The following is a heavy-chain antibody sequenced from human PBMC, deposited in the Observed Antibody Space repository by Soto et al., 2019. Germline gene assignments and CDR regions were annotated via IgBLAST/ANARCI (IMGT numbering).Heavy chain of an antibody. J-gene: IGHJ6*02. CDR2: IIPVFGII. V-gene: IGHV1-69*01. CDR3: AGGRIVVAGSSAYYSMDV. CDR1: GGNPSNSA. Sequence: QVHLLLQSGAEVKKPGSSVKVACKASGGNPSNSAISWVRQAPGQGLEWMGGIIPVFGIISHALNFHGRVTITADESTSTAYMELSSLRSEDTAVYFCAGGRIVVAGSSAYYSMDVWGQGTTVTVSS. D-gene: IGHD6-19*01.